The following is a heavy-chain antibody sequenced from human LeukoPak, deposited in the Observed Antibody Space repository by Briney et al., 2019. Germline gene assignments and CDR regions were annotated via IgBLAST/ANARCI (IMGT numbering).Heavy chain of an antibody. J-gene: IGHJ3*02. V-gene: IGHV1-46*02. CDR3: VRVRDGYNDAYDI. Sequence: EASVKVSCKASGYTFKDYYMHWVRQAPGQRLEWMGIINPSGGSTNYAQNFQGRVTMTRDTSTSTVYMELSSLRSEDTAVYYCVRVRDGYNDAYDIWGQGTMVTVPS. CDR1: GYTFKDYY. CDR2: INPSGGST. D-gene: IGHD5-24*01.